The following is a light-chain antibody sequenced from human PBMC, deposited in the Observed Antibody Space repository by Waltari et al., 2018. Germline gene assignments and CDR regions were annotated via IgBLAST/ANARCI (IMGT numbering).Light chain of an antibody. J-gene: IGKJ1*01. CDR3: QQTYSTPRT. CDR1: QTSSSY. CDR2: AAS. Sequence: DIQMTQSPSSLSASVGDRVSITCRTSQTSSSYLNWYKKKPGKAPNRLIYAASSLQSGVPSRFSGSGSGTDFTLTISSLQSEDFATYYCQQTYSTPRTFGQGTKVEVK. V-gene: IGKV1-39*01.